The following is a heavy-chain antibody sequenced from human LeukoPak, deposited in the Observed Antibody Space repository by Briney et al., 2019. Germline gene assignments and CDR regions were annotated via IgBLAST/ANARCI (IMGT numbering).Heavy chain of an antibody. CDR3: ARGSYGYYYYYGMDV. D-gene: IGHD5-18*01. V-gene: IGHV4-59*08. Sequence: SETLSLTCTVSGGSISSYYWSWIRQLPGKGLEWIGYIYYSGSTNYNPSLKSRVTISVDTSKNQFSLKLSSVTAADTAVYYCARGSYGYYYYYGMDVWGQGTTVTVSS. CDR2: IYYSGST. J-gene: IGHJ6*02. CDR1: GGSISSYY.